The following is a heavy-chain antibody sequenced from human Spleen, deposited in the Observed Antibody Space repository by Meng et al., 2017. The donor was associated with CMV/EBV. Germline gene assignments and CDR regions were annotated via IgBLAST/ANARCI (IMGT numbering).Heavy chain of an antibody. CDR1: GFTFSSYA. J-gene: IGHJ4*02. Sequence: LKISCAASGFTFSSYAMHWVRQAPGKGLEWVAVISYDGSNKYYADSVKGRFTISRDNSKNTLYLQMNSLRAEDTAVYYCARDKVWYGELGFDYWGQGTLVTVSS. D-gene: IGHD3-10*01. CDR3: ARDKVWYGELGFDY. V-gene: IGHV3-30-3*01. CDR2: ISYDGSNK.